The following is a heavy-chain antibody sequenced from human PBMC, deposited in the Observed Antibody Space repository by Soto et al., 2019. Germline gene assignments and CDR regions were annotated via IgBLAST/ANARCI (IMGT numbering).Heavy chain of an antibody. CDR1: GFIFSIYA. V-gene: IGHV3-64*04. D-gene: IGHD1-26*01. Sequence: GGSLRLSCSGSGFIFSIYAIHWFRQAPGKGLEYVSFISIDGSRTHYADSVKGRFTISRDNAKNSLYLQMNSLRDEDTAVYYCAREGGNLNWFDPWGQGTLVTVSS. CDR2: ISIDGSRT. J-gene: IGHJ5*02. CDR3: AREGGNLNWFDP.